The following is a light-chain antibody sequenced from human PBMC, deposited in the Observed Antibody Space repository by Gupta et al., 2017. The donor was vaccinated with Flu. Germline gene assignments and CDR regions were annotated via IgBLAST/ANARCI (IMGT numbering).Light chain of an antibody. CDR1: QSVGRN. V-gene: IGKV6-21*01. J-gene: IGKJ4*01. CDR3: HQRSRLPTT. CDR2: DAS. Sequence: EIVLTQSPDFQSVTPKERVTITCRASQSVGRNLHWYQQKPNQSPKLLSRDASQYLSGVPSRISGSGSGTDFTLTINSLEAEDAATYYCHQRSRLPTTFGGGTKVEIK.